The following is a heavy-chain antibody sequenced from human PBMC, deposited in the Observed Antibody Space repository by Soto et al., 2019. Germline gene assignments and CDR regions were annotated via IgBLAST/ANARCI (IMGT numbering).Heavy chain of an antibody. D-gene: IGHD4-17*01. CDR3: ARIGLTTALL. Sequence: SETLSLTCTVSGGSINSGDYYWSWIRQPPGKGLEWIGYIYYSGSTYYNPPLRSRVTISIDTSKNHFFLNLSSVTAADTAVYYCARIGLTTALLWGQGTLVTVSS. J-gene: IGHJ4*02. V-gene: IGHV4-30-4*01. CDR2: IYYSGST. CDR1: GGSINSGDYY.